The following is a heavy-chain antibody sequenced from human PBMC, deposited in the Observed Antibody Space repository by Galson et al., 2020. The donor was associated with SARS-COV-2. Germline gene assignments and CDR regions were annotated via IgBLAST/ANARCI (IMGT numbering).Heavy chain of an antibody. J-gene: IGHJ5*02. CDR1: GGSISSGGYY. D-gene: IGHD3-22*01. V-gene: IGHV4-31*03. Sequence: SETLSLTCTVSGGSISSGGYYWSWIRQHPGKGLEWIGYIYYSGSTYYNPSLKSRVTISVDTSKNQFSLKLSSVTAADTAVYYCARDRVHDSSGHGPNWFDPWGQGTLVTVSS. CDR3: ARDRVHDSSGHGPNWFDP. CDR2: IYYSGST.